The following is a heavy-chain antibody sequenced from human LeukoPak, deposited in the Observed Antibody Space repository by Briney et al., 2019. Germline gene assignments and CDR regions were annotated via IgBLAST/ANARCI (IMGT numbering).Heavy chain of an antibody. Sequence: GGSLRLSCAASGSTFSNYWMSWVRQAPGKGLEWVANIKEDGSEKYYVDSVKGRFTISRDNAKNSLYLQMNSLRAEDTAVYYCAKDGSIFGVVRAEFDYWGQGTLVTVSS. CDR2: IKEDGSEK. D-gene: IGHD3-3*01. CDR1: GSTFSNYW. J-gene: IGHJ4*02. V-gene: IGHV3-7*01. CDR3: AKDGSIFGVVRAEFDY.